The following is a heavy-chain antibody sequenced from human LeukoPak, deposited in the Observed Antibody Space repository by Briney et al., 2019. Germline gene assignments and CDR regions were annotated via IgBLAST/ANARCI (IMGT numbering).Heavy chain of an antibody. CDR3: ARYGSRRDFDY. V-gene: IGHV1-18*01. CDR1: AYTFTSYG. D-gene: IGHD4-17*01. CDR2: VSSYNGNT. J-gene: IGHJ4*02. Sequence: AAVKVSCKASAYTFTSYGFSWVRRAPGQGRKWMGWVSSYNGNTNHAQKVQGRVTMTTDTSTSTAYMELRSLRSDDTAVYYCARYGSRRDFDYWGQGTLVTVSS.